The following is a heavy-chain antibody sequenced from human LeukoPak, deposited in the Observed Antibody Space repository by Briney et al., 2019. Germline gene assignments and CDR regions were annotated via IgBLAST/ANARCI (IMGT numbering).Heavy chain of an antibody. CDR2: INHSGST. J-gene: IGHJ4*02. D-gene: IGHD6-19*01. CDR1: GGSFSGYY. V-gene: IGHV4-34*01. Sequence: PSETLSLTCAVYGGSFSGYYWSWIRQPPGKGLEWIGEINHSGSTNYNPSLKSRVTISVDTSRSQFSLKLSSVTAADTAVYYCARTFSPRRGARYSSGWYPGNYFDYWGQGTLVTVSS. CDR3: ARTFSPRRGARYSSGWYPGNYFDY.